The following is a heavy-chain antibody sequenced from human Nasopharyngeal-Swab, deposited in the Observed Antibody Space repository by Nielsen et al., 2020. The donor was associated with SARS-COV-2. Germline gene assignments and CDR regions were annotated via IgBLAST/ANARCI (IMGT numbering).Heavy chain of an antibody. J-gene: IGHJ3*02. CDR1: GFTFSSYA. D-gene: IGHD1-26*01. CDR3: AEVRSPLVVATEGAFDI. Sequence: GESLKISCVASGFTFSSYAMSWVRQAPGKGLEWVSGISGSGGSTYYADSVKGRFTISRDKSKNTLYLQMNSLRAEDTAVYYCAEVRSPLVVATEGAFDIWGQGTMVTVSS. CDR2: ISGSGGST. V-gene: IGHV3-23*01.